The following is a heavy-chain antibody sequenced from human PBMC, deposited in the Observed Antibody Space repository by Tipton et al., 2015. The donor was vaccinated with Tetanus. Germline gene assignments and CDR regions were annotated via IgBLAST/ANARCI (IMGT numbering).Heavy chain of an antibody. D-gene: IGHD3-3*01. V-gene: IGHV4-59*01. CDR3: ARTSGYMYSDT. CDR2: IYYTGRT. CDR1: GGSISNYY. Sequence: LRLSCTVSGGSISNYYWSWIRQPPGKRLEWIRYIYYTGRTDYNPSLKSRVTISLDTSKNQFSLKLSSVTAADTAVYYCARTSGYMYSDTWGQGTLVTVSS. J-gene: IGHJ1*01.